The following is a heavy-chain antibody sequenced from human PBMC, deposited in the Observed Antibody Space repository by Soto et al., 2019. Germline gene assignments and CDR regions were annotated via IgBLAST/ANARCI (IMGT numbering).Heavy chain of an antibody. D-gene: IGHD4-17*01. CDR1: GYTFTSYG. J-gene: IGHJ6*03. CDR2: ISAYNGNT. CDR3: ARDPETTVTSYYYYYYMDV. V-gene: IGHV1-18*01. Sequence: ASVKVSCKASGYTFTSYGISWVRQAPGQGLEWMGWISAYNGNTNYAQKLQGRVTMTTDTSTSTAYMELRSLRSDDTAVYYCARDPETTVTSYYYYYYMDVWGKGTTVTVSS.